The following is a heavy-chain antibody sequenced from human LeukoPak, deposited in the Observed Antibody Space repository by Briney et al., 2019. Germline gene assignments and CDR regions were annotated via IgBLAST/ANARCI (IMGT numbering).Heavy chain of an antibody. CDR3: AKRAVTAAGPGSYFDY. Sequence: GGSLRLTCAASGFTFSIYSMNWVRQAPGKGLEWVSAITDGGGGTYYADSVKGRFTISRDNFRNTMFLQMNSLRAEDTAVYYCAKRAVTAAGPGSYFDYWGQGTLVTVSS. J-gene: IGHJ4*02. CDR2: ITDGGGGT. D-gene: IGHD6-13*01. V-gene: IGHV3-23*01. CDR1: GFTFSIYS.